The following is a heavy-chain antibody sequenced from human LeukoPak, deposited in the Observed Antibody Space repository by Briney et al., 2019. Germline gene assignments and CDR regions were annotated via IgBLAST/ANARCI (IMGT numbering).Heavy chain of an antibody. CDR1: GVSISSYY. J-gene: IGHJ6*03. Sequence: SETLSLTCSVSGVSISSYYWTWFRQPPGKGLEWIGYIYYSGSTNYNPSLKSRVTISVDTSKNQFSLKLSSVTAADTAVYYCARAGNTYYYGSGYMDVWGKGTTVTVSS. CDR3: ARAGNTYYYGSGYMDV. D-gene: IGHD3-10*01. V-gene: IGHV4-59*01. CDR2: IYYSGST.